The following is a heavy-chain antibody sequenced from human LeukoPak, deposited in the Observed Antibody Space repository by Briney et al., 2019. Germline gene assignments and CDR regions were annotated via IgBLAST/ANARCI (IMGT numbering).Heavy chain of an antibody. Sequence: ASVKVSFKASGYTFTGYYMHWVRQAPGQGLEWMGWINPNSGGTNYAQKFQGRVTMTRDTSISTAYMELSRLRSDDTAVYYCARARVPIAVAGLYYFDYWGQGALVTVSS. CDR2: INPNSGGT. V-gene: IGHV1-2*02. D-gene: IGHD6-19*01. CDR3: ARARVPIAVAGLYYFDY. J-gene: IGHJ4*02. CDR1: GYTFTGYY.